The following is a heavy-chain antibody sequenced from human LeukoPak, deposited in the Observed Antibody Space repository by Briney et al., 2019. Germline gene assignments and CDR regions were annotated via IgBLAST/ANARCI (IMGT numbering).Heavy chain of an antibody. Sequence: SETLSLTCAVYGGSFSGYYWSWIRQPPGKGLEWIGEINHSGSTNYNPSLKSRVTISVDTSKNQFSLKLSSVTAADTAVYHCARGISGWYAFWFDPWGQGTLVTVSS. J-gene: IGHJ5*02. CDR2: INHSGST. D-gene: IGHD6-19*01. CDR1: GGSFSGYY. V-gene: IGHV4-34*01. CDR3: ARGISGWYAFWFDP.